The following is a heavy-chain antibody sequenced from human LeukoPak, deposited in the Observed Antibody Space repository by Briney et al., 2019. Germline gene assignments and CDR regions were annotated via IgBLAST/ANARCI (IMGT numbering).Heavy chain of an antibody. J-gene: IGHJ5*02. CDR2: IWYDGSNK. D-gene: IGHD4-17*01. V-gene: IGHV3-33*01. Sequence: GRSLRLSCAASGFTFSSYGMHWVRQAPGKGLEWVAVIWYDGSNKYYVDSVKGRFTISRDNAKNTLYLQMNSLRAEDTAVYYCARLSASYGAPNWFDPWGQGTLVTVSS. CDR1: GFTFSSYG. CDR3: ARLSASYGAPNWFDP.